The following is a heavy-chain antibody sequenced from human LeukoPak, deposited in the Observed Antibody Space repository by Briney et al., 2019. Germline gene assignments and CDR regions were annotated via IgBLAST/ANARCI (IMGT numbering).Heavy chain of an antibody. V-gene: IGHV3-23*01. CDR3: AKDVQSHYDFWSGYTNFDY. CDR2: ISGSGGST. D-gene: IGHD3-3*01. CDR1: GFTFSSYA. Sequence: GGSLRLSCAASGFTFSSYAMSWVRQAPGKGLEWVSAISGSGGSTYYADSVKGRFTISRDNSKNTLYLQMNSLRAEDTAVYYCAKDVQSHYDFWSGYTNFDYWGQGTLVTVSS. J-gene: IGHJ4*02.